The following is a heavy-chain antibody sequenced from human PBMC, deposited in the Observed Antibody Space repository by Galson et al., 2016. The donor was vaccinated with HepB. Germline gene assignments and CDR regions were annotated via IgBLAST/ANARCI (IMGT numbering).Heavy chain of an antibody. CDR2: IIPMFGTA. CDR3: ARAVMVRGVTNFDY. J-gene: IGHJ4*02. V-gene: IGHV1-69*06. CDR1: GDTFSNYA. D-gene: IGHD3-10*01. Sequence: SVKVSCKASGDTFSNYAFNWVRQAPGQGLEWMGGIIPMFGTANYAQKLQGRVTITADTSTRTAYMELSSLRSEDTAVYYCARAVMVRGVTNFDYWGQGTLVTVSS.